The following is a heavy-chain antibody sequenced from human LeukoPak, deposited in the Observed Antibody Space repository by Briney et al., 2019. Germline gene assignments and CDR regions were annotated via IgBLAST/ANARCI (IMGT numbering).Heavy chain of an antibody. CDR3: AKDLITMVGGVNS. V-gene: IGHV3-30*02. D-gene: IGHD3-10*01. CDR2: IRYDGSNK. J-gene: IGHJ4*02. CDR1: GFTFSSYS. Sequence: TGGSLRLSCAASGFTFSSYSMNWVRQAPGKGLEWVAFIRYDGSNKYYADSVKGRFTISRDNSKNTLYLQMNSLRAEDTAVYYCAKDLITMVGGVNSWGQGTLVTVSS.